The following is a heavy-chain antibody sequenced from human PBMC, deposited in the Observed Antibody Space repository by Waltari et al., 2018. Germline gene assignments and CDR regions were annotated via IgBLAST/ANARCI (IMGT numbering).Heavy chain of an antibody. CDR2: IYHIGRA. V-gene: IGHV4-30-2*01. D-gene: IGHD4-17*01. CDR3: ARECRQTSGDYGWFDP. CDR1: GGSISSRDYS. J-gene: IGHJ5*02. Sequence: QVQLQESGSGLVKPSQTLSLTCTVSGGSISSRDYSWSWIRQPPGNDLEWIGYIYHIGRAYYSPSLKSRATISLDRSKNQFSLRLNSVTATDTAVYYCARECRQTSGDYGWFDPWGQGILVTVSS.